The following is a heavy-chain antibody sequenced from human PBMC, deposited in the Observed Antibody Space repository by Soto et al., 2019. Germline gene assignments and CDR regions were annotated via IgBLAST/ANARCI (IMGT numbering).Heavy chain of an antibody. J-gene: IGHJ3*01. V-gene: IGHV4-59*01. Sequence: SETLSLTCTFSGASISSSYWSWIRQSPGKGLEWIGYVHYSGGTKDNPSLNGRVSLSIDTSKNQFSLKLSSVAAADTAVYYCARGYYDSRGQSNTFDVWGQGTMVTVSS. CDR1: GASISSSY. CDR2: VHYSGGT. CDR3: ARGYYDSRGQSNTFDV. D-gene: IGHD3-22*01.